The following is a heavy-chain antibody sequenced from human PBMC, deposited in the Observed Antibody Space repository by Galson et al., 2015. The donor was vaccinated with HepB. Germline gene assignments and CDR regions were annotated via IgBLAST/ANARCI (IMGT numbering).Heavy chain of an antibody. D-gene: IGHD2-15*01. J-gene: IGHJ1*01. Sequence: SVKVSCKVSGGTFGTHSVNWVRQAPGQGLEWVGGIIPLLSSPSKSQTFKDRITTTADLSTNTVYMDLNGLKNDDTAVYFCARLGNCTGGSCYSHWGQGSLVTVST. V-gene: IGHV1-69*10. CDR3: ARLGNCTGGSCYSH. CDR1: GGTFGTHS. CDR2: IIPLLSSP.